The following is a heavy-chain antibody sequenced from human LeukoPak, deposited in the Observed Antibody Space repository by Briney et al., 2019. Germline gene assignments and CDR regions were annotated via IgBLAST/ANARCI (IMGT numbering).Heavy chain of an antibody. V-gene: IGHV3-13*01. CDR1: GFTLTNYA. D-gene: IGHD5-24*01. CDR2: LGTAGDT. CDR3: ARQSTPHGNFDY. J-gene: IGHJ4*02. Sequence: PGGSQRLSCAASGFTLTNYAMHWVRQPAGEGLEWVSALGTAGDTFYPGSVKGRFTISRDNAKKSLFLQMNSLRVEDTAIYYCARQSTPHGNFDYWGQGTLVTVSS.